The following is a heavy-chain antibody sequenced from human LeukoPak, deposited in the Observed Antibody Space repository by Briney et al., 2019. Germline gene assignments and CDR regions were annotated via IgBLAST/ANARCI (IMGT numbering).Heavy chain of an antibody. V-gene: IGHV3-33*01. D-gene: IGHD4-11*01. CDR1: GMTFSNYG. CDR3: ARAHYSNGPPYFFYYYTDV. CDR2: IYYDGSNK. Sequence: GGSLRLSCAASGMTFSNYGMHWVRQAPGKGLEWVAVIYYDGSNKYYADSVKGRFIISRDNSKNTLYLQMNSLRAEDTAVYYCARAHYSNGPPYFFYYYTDVWGKGTTVTVSS. J-gene: IGHJ6*03.